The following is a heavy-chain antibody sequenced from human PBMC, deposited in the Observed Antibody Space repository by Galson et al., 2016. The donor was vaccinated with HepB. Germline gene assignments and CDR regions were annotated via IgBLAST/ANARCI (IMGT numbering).Heavy chain of an antibody. Sequence: PALVKPTQTLTLTCTFSDFSVTTRGMRVNWIRQPPGKALEWLARIDWDGDKFYSTSLKTRLTISKDTSKNQVVLAMTNMDPVDTATYYCARAYCSDGSCYNAFDSWGQGTLVTVSS. CDR1: DFSVTTRGMR. D-gene: IGHD2-15*01. J-gene: IGHJ4*02. V-gene: IGHV2-70*04. CDR2: IDWDGDK. CDR3: ARAYCSDGSCYNAFDS.